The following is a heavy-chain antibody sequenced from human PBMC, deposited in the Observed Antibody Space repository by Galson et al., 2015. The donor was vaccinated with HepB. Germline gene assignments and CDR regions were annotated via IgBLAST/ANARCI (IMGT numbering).Heavy chain of an antibody. CDR3: ASDDLDYYDSSGTVPMAFDI. V-gene: IGHV4-39*07. CDR1: GGSISSTSYY. J-gene: IGHJ3*02. Sequence: SETLSLTCTVSGGSISSTSYYWGWIRQPPGKGLEWIGEIYHSGSTNYNPSLKSRVTISVDKSKNQFSLKLSSVTAADTAVYYCASDDLDYYDSSGTVPMAFDIWGQGTMVTVSS. CDR2: IYHSGST. D-gene: IGHD3-22*01.